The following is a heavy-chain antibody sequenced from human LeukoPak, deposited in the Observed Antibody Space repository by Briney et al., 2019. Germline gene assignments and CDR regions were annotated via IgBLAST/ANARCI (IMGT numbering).Heavy chain of an antibody. CDR3: ASLHRPGEGYYYYGMDV. J-gene: IGHJ6*02. CDR2: IIPILGIA. V-gene: IGHV1-69*04. CDR1: GGTFSSYA. Sequence: GASVKVSCKASGGTFSSYAISWVRQAPGQGLEWMGRIIPILGIANYAQKFQGRVTITTDKSTSTAYMELSSLRSEDTAVYYCASLHRPGEGYYYYGMDVWGQGTTVTVSS. D-gene: IGHD1-14*01.